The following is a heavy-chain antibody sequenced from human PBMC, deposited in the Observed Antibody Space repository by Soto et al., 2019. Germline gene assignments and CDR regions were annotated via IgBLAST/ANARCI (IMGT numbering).Heavy chain of an antibody. D-gene: IGHD2-8*01. CDR1: GYTFTSYA. V-gene: IGHV1-3*01. Sequence: ASVKVSCKASGYTFTSYAMHWVRQAPGQRLEWMGWINAGNGNTKYSQKFQGRVTITRDTSASTAYMELSSLRSEDTAVYYCARGVYYYDGMDVWGQGTTVTVSS. J-gene: IGHJ6*02. CDR3: ARGVYYYDGMDV. CDR2: INAGNGNT.